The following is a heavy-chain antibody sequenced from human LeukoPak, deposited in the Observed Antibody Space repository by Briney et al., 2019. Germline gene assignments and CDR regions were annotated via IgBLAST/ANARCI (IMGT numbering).Heavy chain of an antibody. CDR2: IYYSGST. CDR3: ARVLRVAAGALDY. CDR1: GGSISSSSYY. V-gene: IGHV4-39*07. J-gene: IGHJ4*02. Sequence: PSETLSLTCTVSGGSISSSSYYWGWIRQPPGKGLEWIGCIYYSGSTYYNPSLKSRVTISVDTSKNQFSLKLSSVTAADTAVYYCARVLRVAAGALDYWGQGTLVTVSS. D-gene: IGHD6-13*01.